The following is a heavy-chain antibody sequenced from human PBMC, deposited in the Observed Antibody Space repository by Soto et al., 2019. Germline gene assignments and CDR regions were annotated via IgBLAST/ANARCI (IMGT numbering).Heavy chain of an antibody. V-gene: IGHV3-23*01. CDR1: GFTFTNYA. CDR3: VTSIPTSSWSGFDS. CDR2: ISAAGVSA. D-gene: IGHD6-13*01. Sequence: PGGSLRLSCATSGFTFTNYAMTWVRQAPGGGMEWVSSISAAGVSAYYTDSLKGRFTISRDNSRNTVYLQMNGLKTEDTAIYYCVTSIPTSSWSGFDSWGRGTLVTVSS. J-gene: IGHJ4*02.